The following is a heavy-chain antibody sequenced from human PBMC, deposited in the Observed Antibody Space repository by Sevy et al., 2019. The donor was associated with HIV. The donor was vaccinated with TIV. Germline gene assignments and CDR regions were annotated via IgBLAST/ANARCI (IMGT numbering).Heavy chain of an antibody. Sequence: ASVKVSCKASGFTFTSSAVQWVRQARGQRLEWIGWIVVGSGNTNYAQKFQERVTITRDMSTSTAYMELGSLRSEDTAVYYCAAGKYYDSSGYPFDYYYYGMDVWGQGTTVTVSS. CDR1: GFTFTSSA. D-gene: IGHD3-22*01. V-gene: IGHV1-58*01. CDR2: IVVGSGNT. CDR3: AAGKYYDSSGYPFDYYYYGMDV. J-gene: IGHJ6*02.